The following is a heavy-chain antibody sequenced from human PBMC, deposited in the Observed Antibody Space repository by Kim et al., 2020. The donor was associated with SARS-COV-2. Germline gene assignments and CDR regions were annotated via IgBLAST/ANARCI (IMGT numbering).Heavy chain of an antibody. CDR1: GGTFSSYA. CDR2: IIPIFGTA. J-gene: IGHJ3*02. CDR3: STVDDYYDSSGYYYNAFDI. V-gene: IGHV1-69*13. Sequence: SVKVSCKASGGTFSSYAISWVRQAPGQGLEWMGGIIPIFGTANYAQKFQGRVTITADESTSTAYMELSSLRSEDTAVYYCSTVDDYYDSSGYYYNAFDIWRQETLVTLSS. D-gene: IGHD3-22*01.